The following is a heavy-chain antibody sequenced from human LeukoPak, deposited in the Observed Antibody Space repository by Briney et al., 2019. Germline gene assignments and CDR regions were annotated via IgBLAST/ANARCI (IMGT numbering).Heavy chain of an antibody. CDR2: LYIGGNT. CDR1: GLTVNNNY. V-gene: IGHV3-53*01. D-gene: IGHD5-18*01. Sequence: GGSLRLSCAASGLTVNNNYMNWVRQAPGKGLAWVSALYIGGNTYYADSVRGRFTISRDNSKNTLYLQMNSLRAEDTAIYYCMTAAGYNFGQYWGQGTLVTVSS. J-gene: IGHJ4*02. CDR3: MTAAGYNFGQY.